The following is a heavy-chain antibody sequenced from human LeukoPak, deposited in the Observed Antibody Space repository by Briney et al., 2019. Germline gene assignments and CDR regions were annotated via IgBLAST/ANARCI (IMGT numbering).Heavy chain of an antibody. CDR3: ARLVVSSWYHEVLLGRDY. Sequence: SETLSLTCTVSGDSMSSSHYCWGWIRQPPGKGLEWIGSIYYSGSTNYKPSLKSRVTISVDTSKNQFSLKLSSVTAADTAVYYCARLVVSSWYHEVLLGRDYWGQGTLVTVSS. D-gene: IGHD6-13*01. CDR2: IYYSGST. CDR1: GDSMSSSHYC. J-gene: IGHJ4*02. V-gene: IGHV4-39*01.